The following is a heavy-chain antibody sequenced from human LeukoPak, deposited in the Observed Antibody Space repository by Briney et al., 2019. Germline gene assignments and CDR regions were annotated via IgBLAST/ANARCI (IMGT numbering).Heavy chain of an antibody. CDR2: INPSGGST. CDR3: ARTEGCYWSGGGRYFRY. D-gene: IGHD2-15*01. J-gene: IGHJ4*02. Sequence: ASVKVSCKASGYTFTSYYMRWVRQAPGQGLEWMGRINPSGGSTSYAQKFQGRVTMTRDTSTSTVYMELSSLRSDDTAVYYCARTEGCYWSGGGRYFRYGGEETLVRVLS. CDR1: GYTFTSYY. V-gene: IGHV1-46*01.